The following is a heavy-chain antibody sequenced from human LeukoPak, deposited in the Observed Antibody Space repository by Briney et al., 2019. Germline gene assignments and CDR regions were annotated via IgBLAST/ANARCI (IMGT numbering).Heavy chain of an antibody. CDR2: IIPIFGTA. D-gene: IGHD4-17*01. Sequence: SVKVSCKASGGTFSSYAISWVRQAPGKGLEWMGGIIPIFGTANYAQKFQGRVTITADESTSTAYMELSSLRSEDTAVYYCAREFYGPYYYGMDVWGQGTTVTVSS. V-gene: IGHV1-69*13. CDR1: GGTFSSYA. CDR3: AREFYGPYYYGMDV. J-gene: IGHJ6*02.